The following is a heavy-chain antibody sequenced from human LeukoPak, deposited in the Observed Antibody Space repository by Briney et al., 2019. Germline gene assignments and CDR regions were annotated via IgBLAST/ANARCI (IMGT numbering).Heavy chain of an antibody. CDR3: ARGFLAGYYYDSSGYYGAFDI. V-gene: IGHV4-59*01. D-gene: IGHD3-22*01. CDR2: IYYSGST. CDR1: GGSISSYY. Sequence: SETPSLTCTVSGGSISSYYWSWIRQPPGKGLEWIGYIYYSGSTNYNPSLKSRVTISVDTSKNQFSLKLSSVTAADTAVYYCARGFLAGYYYDSSGYYGAFDIWGQGTMVTVSS. J-gene: IGHJ3*02.